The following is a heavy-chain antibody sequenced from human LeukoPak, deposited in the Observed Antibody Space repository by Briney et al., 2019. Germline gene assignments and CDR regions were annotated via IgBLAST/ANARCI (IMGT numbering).Heavy chain of an antibody. CDR1: GFTFCSYA. Sequence: PGRSLRLSCAASGFTFCSYAMHWVRQAPGKGLEWVAVISYDGSNKYYADSVKGRFTISRDNSKNTLYLQMNSLRAEDTAVYYCARDGVGATGPFDYWGQGTLVTVSS. J-gene: IGHJ4*02. V-gene: IGHV3-30*04. CDR3: ARDGVGATGPFDY. CDR2: ISYDGSNK. D-gene: IGHD1-26*01.